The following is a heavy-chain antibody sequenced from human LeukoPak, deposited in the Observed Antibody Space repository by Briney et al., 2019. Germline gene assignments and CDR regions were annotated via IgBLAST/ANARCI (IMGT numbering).Heavy chain of an antibody. CDR2: IRRGSNSYTT. Sequence: PGGSLRLSCAASGFTFSDYILDWVRQAPGKGLEWVGRIRRGSNSYTTENAASVKARFIISRDDSQNSLFLHMYSLKTEDTAVYYCTRDGGDSINTALDIWGRGTMVTVSS. D-gene: IGHD3-16*01. J-gene: IGHJ3*02. CDR1: GFTFSDYI. CDR3: TRDGGDSINTALDI. V-gene: IGHV3-72*01.